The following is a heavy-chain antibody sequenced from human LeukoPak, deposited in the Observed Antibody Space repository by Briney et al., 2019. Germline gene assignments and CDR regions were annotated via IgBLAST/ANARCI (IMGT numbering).Heavy chain of an antibody. J-gene: IGHJ6*02. V-gene: IGHV3-23*01. CDR2: ISNTGGTT. CDR1: GFTFSNYG. CDR3: GSINYYYYGMDV. Sequence: PGGSLRLSCAASGFTFSNYGMSWVRQAPGKGLEWVSGISNTGGTTHYADSVKGRFTISRDNSKNTLSLQMKSLRAEDTAVYYCGSINYYYYGMDVWGQGTTVTVSS.